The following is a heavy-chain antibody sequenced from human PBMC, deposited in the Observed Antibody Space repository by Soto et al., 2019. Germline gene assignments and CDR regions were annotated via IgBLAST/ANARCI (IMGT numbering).Heavy chain of an antibody. V-gene: IGHV6-1*01. Sequence: SPSRGLEWLGRTYYRSKWYNDYAVSVKSRITINPDTSKNQFSLQLNSVTPEDTAVYYCARDSPGYGDYVLFDYWGQGTLVTVSS. D-gene: IGHD4-17*01. CDR3: ARDSPGYGDYVLFDY. J-gene: IGHJ4*02. CDR2: TYYRSKWYN.